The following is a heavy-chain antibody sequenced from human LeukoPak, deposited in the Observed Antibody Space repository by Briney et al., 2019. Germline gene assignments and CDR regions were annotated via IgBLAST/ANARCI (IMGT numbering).Heavy chain of an antibody. CDR3: AKSRSSSSSHFDY. CDR1: GFTFSNYN. V-gene: IGHV3-23*01. CDR2: ISGSGKTT. D-gene: IGHD2-2*01. J-gene: IGHJ4*02. Sequence: PGGSLRLSCAASGFTFSNYNMNWVRQAPGKGLEWVSTISGSGKTTYYADSVKGRFTISRDNSKNTLYLQMNSLSAEDTAVYYCAKSRSSSSSHFDYWGQGTLVTVSS.